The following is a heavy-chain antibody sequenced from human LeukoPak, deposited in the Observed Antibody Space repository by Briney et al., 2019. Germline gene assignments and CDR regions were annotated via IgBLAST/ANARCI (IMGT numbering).Heavy chain of an antibody. CDR2: INPNNGGT. V-gene: IGHV1-2*02. CDR3: AREGVAFDI. Sequence: ASVKVSCKASGYTFTGYYMHWVRQAPGQGLEWMGWINPNNGGTNYAQKFQGRVTITRDTSISTAYMEVRRLRSDDTAVYYCAREGVAFDIWGQGTMVTVSS. J-gene: IGHJ3*02. CDR1: GYTFTGYY. D-gene: IGHD3-16*01.